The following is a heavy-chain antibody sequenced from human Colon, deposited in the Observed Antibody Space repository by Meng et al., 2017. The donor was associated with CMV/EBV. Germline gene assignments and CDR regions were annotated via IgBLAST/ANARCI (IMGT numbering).Heavy chain of an antibody. V-gene: IGHV1-69*05. Sequence: SVKVSCKASGGTFSSYAISWVRQAPGQGLEWMGGIIPIFGTANYAQKFQGRVTITTDESTSTAYMELSSLRSEDTAVHYCARGRRLRYFDPHVGGPYGMDVWGQGTTVTVSS. D-gene: IGHD3-9*01. J-gene: IGHJ6*02. CDR1: GGTFSSYA. CDR2: IIPIFGTA. CDR3: ARGRRLRYFDPHVGGPYGMDV.